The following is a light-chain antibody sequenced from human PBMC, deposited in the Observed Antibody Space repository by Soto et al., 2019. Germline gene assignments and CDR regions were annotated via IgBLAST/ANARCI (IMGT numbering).Light chain of an antibody. Sequence: IQMTQSPSSVSASVGDRFTITFRASQGISSYLAWYQQKPGKAPKLLIYAASTLQSGVPSRFSGSGSGTDFTLTISCLQSEDFATYYCQQYYSYPRTFGGGTKVDIK. CDR3: QQYYSYPRT. CDR2: AAS. J-gene: IGKJ4*01. V-gene: IGKV1-8*01. CDR1: QGISSY.